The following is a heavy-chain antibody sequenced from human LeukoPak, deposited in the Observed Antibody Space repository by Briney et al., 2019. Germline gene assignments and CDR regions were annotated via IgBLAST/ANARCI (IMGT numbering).Heavy chain of an antibody. CDR1: GFPFSSYA. V-gene: IGHV3-30-3*01. CDR3: ARDGLIEYVGAFDI. CDR2: ISYDGSNK. D-gene: IGHD3-16*01. Sequence: GGSLRLSCAASGFPFSSYAMHWVRQAPGKGLEGVAVISYDGSNKYYADSVKGRFTISRDNSKNTLYLQMNSLRAEDTAVYYCARDGLIEYVGAFDIWGQGTMVTVSS. J-gene: IGHJ3*02.